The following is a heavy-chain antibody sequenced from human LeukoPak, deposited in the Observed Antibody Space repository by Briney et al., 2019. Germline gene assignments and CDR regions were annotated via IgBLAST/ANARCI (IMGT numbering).Heavy chain of an antibody. CDR1: GFTFNKYG. CDR2: IPYDGSNK. CDR3: AKDAGYYDMDV. J-gene: IGHJ6*03. V-gene: IGHV3-30*02. Sequence: PGGSLRLSCAASGFTFNKYGMYWVRQAPGKGLEWVAFIPYDGSNKYYADSVKGRFTISRDNSMNTLYLQMNSLRAEDTAVFYCAKDAGYYDMDVWGKGTPVTVSS.